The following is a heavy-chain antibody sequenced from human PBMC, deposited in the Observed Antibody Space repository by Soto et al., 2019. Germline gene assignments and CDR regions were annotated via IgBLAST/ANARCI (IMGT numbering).Heavy chain of an antibody. D-gene: IGHD6-13*01. CDR3: ARGIAAAGKHYYYYYYMDV. J-gene: IGHJ6*03. V-gene: IGHV2-70*01. Sequence: SGPTLVNPTQTLTLTCTFSGFSLSTSGMCVSWIRQPPGKALEWLALIDWDDDKYYSTSLKTRLTISKDTSKNQVVLTMTNMDPVDTATYYCARGIAAAGKHYYYYYYMDVWGKGTTVTVSS. CDR2: IDWDDDK. CDR1: GFSLSTSGMC.